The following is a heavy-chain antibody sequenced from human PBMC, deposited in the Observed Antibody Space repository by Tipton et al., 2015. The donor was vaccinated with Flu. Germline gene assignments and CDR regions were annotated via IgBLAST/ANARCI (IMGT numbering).Heavy chain of an antibody. CDR3: ARVRGCSSTSCPHDGVYYYYYGMDV. V-gene: IGHV3-21*01. D-gene: IGHD2-2*01. CDR1: GFTFSSYS. J-gene: IGHJ6*01. CDR2: ISSSSSYI. Sequence: SLRLSCAASGFTFSSYSMNWVRQAPGKGLEWVSSISSSSSYIYYVDSVKGRFTISRDNAKNSLYLQMNSLRAEDTTVYYCARVRGCSSTSCPHDGVYYYYYGMDVWGQGTTVTGSS.